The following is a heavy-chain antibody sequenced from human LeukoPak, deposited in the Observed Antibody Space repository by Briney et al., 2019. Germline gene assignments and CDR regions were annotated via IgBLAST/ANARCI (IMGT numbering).Heavy chain of an antibody. CDR2: IKQDGSLQ. D-gene: IGHD3-22*01. Sequence: GGSLRLSCTASGFTFSSFWMAWVRQAPGKGLKWVANIKQDGSLQHYGDSVKGRFTISRDNAKNSLYLQMNNLRAEDTALYYCATSYDSSGCDWGQGTLVTVSS. CDR3: ATSYDSSGCD. CDR1: GFTFSSFW. J-gene: IGHJ4*02. V-gene: IGHV3-7*01.